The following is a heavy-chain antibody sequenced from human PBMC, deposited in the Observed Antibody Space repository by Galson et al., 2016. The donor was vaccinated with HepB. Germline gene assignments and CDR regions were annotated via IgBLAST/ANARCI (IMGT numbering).Heavy chain of an antibody. J-gene: IGHJ6*02. CDR2: ISSNGISK. CDR1: GFTFSTYA. CDR3: VKSRFSRSGHSPRDGMDV. Sequence: SLRLSCAASGFTFSTYAMHWVRQAPGKRLEYVSAISSNGISKYYADSVKGRFTIYRDNSKNTHYLQMSSLSPEDTACYYCVKSRFSRSGHSPRDGMDVGGQGTTVTVSS. V-gene: IGHV3-64D*09. D-gene: IGHD3-3*02.